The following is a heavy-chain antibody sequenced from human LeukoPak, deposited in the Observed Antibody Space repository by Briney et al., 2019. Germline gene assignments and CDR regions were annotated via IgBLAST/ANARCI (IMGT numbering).Heavy chain of an antibody. D-gene: IGHD4-17*01. CDR1: GYTFTGYY. CDR2: INPNSGGT. J-gene: IGHJ4*02. CDR3: ARDLTPTTVTTFYY. Sequence: ASVKVSCKASGYTFTGYYMHWVRQAPGQGLEWMGWINPNSGGTNYAQKFQGRVTMTRDTSISTAYMELRSLRSDDTAVYYCARDLTPTTVTTFYYWGQGTLVTVSS. V-gene: IGHV1-2*02.